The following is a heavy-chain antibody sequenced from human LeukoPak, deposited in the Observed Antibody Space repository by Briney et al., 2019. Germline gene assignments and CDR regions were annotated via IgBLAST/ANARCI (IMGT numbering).Heavy chain of an antibody. Sequence: GGSLRLYCAASGFTFRSYGMHWVRQAPGKGLEWVAVMWYDGSNKYYADSVKGRFTISRDNSKNTLYLQMNSLRAEDTAVYYCARGRPLWLGELLFEPLDYWGQGTLVTVSS. CDR1: GFTFRSYG. CDR3: ARGRPLWLGELLFEPLDY. CDR2: MWYDGSNK. J-gene: IGHJ4*02. D-gene: IGHD3-10*01. V-gene: IGHV3-33*01.